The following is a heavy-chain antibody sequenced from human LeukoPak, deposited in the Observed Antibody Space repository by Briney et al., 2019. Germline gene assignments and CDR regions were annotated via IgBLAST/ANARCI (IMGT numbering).Heavy chain of an antibody. J-gene: IGHJ4*02. D-gene: IGHD4-17*01. V-gene: IGHV4-59*01. CDR1: GDSISRFY. CDR3: ARTISIRDYGETYYFDY. Sequence: SETLSLTCSVSGDSISRFYWSWVRQPPGKGLEWIGYTGDTNYNPSLKSRVTISLDASKSQFSLKLSSVTAADTAMYYCARTISIRDYGETYYFDYWGQGTLVTVSS. CDR2: YTGDT.